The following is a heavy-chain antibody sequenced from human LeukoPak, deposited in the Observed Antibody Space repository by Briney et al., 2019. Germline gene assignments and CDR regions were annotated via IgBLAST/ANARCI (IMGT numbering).Heavy chain of an antibody. Sequence: SETLSLTCTVSGGSISSYYWSWIRQPPGKGLEWIGYIYYSGSTNYNPSLKSRVTISVDTSKNQFSLKLSSVTAADTAVYYCARGLLEAVAGWDAFDIWGQGTMVTVSS. CDR3: ARGLLEAVAGWDAFDI. J-gene: IGHJ3*02. CDR1: GGSISSYY. D-gene: IGHD6-19*01. CDR2: IYYSGST. V-gene: IGHV4-59*01.